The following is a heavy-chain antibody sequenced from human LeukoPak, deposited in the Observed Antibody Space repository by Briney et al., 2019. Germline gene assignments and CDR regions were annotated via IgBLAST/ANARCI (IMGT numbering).Heavy chain of an antibody. CDR1: GFTFSSSA. D-gene: IGHD1-26*01. J-gene: IGHJ6*03. CDR2: ISGSGSGGST. V-gene: IGHV3-23*01. Sequence: PGGSLRLSCAASGFTFSSSAMSWVRQAPGKGLEWVSSISGSGSGGSTYYADSVKGRFTISRDNSKNTLYLQMNSLRAEDTAVYYCAEGRGWEASYYYYYMDVWGKGTTVTISS. CDR3: AEGRGWEASYYYYYMDV.